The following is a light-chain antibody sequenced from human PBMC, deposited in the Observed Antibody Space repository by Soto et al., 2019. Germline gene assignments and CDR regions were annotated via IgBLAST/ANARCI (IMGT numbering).Light chain of an antibody. CDR2: KAS. CDR1: QSISSW. V-gene: IGKV1-5*03. Sequence: DIQMTQSPSTLSASVGDRVTITCRASQSISSWLAWYQQKPGKAPKLLIYKASSLESGVPSRLSGSGSGTKFTLTISSLQPDDFATYYCQQYNSYSQTFGQGTKVDIK. CDR3: QQYNSYSQT. J-gene: IGKJ1*01.